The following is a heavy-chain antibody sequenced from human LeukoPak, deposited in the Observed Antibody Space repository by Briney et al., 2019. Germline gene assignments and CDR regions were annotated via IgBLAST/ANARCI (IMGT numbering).Heavy chain of an antibody. CDR2: IKEDGSAQ. D-gene: IGHD3-3*01. V-gene: IGHV3-7*04. Sequence: GGSLRLSCAASGSTFNGYWMSWVRQAPGKGLEWVANIKEDGSAQYYVGSVKGRFTVSRDNSKNTLYLQMNSLRDEDSAAYYCARVYLERLTAGYFDHWGQGTWVTVSP. CDR1: GSTFNGYW. CDR3: ARVYLERLTAGYFDH. J-gene: IGHJ4*02.